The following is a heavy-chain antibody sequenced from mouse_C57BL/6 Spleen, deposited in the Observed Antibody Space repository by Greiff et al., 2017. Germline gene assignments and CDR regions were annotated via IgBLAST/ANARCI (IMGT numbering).Heavy chain of an antibody. J-gene: IGHJ1*03. CDR2: IDPSDSYT. D-gene: IGHD2-12*01. CDR1: GYTFTSYW. CDR3: ARPGNYYREGYWYCDV. Sequence: QVQLQQPGAELVRPGTSVKLSCKASGYTFTSYWMHWVKQRPGQGLEWIGVIDPSDSYTNYNQKFKGKATLTVDTSSSTAYMQLSSLTSEDSAVYDCARPGNYYREGYWYCDVWGTGTTVTVSS. V-gene: IGHV1-59*01.